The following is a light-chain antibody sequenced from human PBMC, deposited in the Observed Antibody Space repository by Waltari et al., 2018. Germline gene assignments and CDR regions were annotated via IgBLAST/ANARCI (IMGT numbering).Light chain of an antibody. Sequence: EIVMTQSPAALSVSPGERATLSCRASQSISDNLAWYQHKTGQPPRRLISRAPTRATGVPARFSGSGSGTEFTLTISSLQSEDSAIYFCQQYNTWPPSTFGQGTKLEIK. V-gene: IGKV3-15*01. CDR1: QSISDN. CDR2: RAP. J-gene: IGKJ2*02. CDR3: QQYNTWPPST.